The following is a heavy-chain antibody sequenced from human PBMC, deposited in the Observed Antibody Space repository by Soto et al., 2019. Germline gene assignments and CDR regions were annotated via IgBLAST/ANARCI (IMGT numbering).Heavy chain of an antibody. J-gene: IGHJ4*02. Sequence: LRLSCAASGFTFTDYALIWVRQAPGKGLEWVATISGIGGSTYLADSVKGRLSISRDNSKNTVSLLMNSLRAEDTAVYFCARGSSGYISSWYYFDYWGRGTLVTVSS. CDR1: GFTFTDYA. V-gene: IGHV3-23*01. CDR2: ISGIGGST. CDR3: ARGSSGYISSWYYFDY. D-gene: IGHD6-13*01.